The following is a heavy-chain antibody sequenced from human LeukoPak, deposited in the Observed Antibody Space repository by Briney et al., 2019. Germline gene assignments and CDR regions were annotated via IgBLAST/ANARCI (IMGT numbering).Heavy chain of an antibody. CDR1: GFTFSNAW. CDR3: TTRAPTYYYGSYNPPGFKLDY. CDR2: IKSKTDGGTT. V-gene: IGHV3-15*01. J-gene: IGHJ4*02. D-gene: IGHD3-10*01. Sequence: GGSLRLSCAASGFTFSNAWMSWVRQAPGKGLEWVGRIKSKTDGGTTDYAAPVKGRFTISRDDSKNTLYLQMNSLKTEDTAVYYCTTRAPTYYYGSYNPPGFKLDYWGQGTLVTVSS.